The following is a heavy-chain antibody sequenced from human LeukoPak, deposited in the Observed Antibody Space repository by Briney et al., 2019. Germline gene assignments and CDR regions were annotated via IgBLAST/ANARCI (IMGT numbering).Heavy chain of an antibody. CDR1: EFSVSHNY. J-gene: IGHJ4*02. Sequence: GGSLRLSCAASEFSVSHNYMSWVRQAPGKGLEWVSTISASGSSTYYADSVKGRFTLSRDNSKNTLYLQMNSLRAEDTAVYYCAKSHYYGSGSYDYWGQGTLVTVSS. CDR3: AKSHYYGSGSYDY. D-gene: IGHD3-10*01. CDR2: ISASGSST. V-gene: IGHV3-23*01.